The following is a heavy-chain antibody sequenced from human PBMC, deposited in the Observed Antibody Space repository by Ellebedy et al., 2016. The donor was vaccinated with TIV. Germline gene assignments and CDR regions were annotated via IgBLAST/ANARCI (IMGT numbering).Heavy chain of an antibody. V-gene: IGHV3-30-3*01. CDR1: GFTFRSYA. Sequence: GESLKISCVASGFTFRSYAMHWVRQAPGKGLEWVAVVPGHATIQLYADAVKGRFTISKDTSKDTVYLQMNSLRAEDTAVYYCSRGGGCGGGTCYYPDFWGQGTLVTVSS. CDR3: SRGGGCGGGTCYYPDF. CDR2: VPGHATIQ. J-gene: IGHJ4*02. D-gene: IGHD2-15*01.